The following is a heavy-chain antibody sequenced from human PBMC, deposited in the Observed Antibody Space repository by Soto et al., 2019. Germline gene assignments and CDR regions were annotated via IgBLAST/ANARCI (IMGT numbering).Heavy chain of an antibody. CDR2: ISSSSSYI. D-gene: IGHD2-2*01. J-gene: IGHJ6*02. Sequence: GGSLRLSCAASGFTFSSYSMNWVRQAPGKGLEWVSSISSSSSYIYYAGSVKGRFPISRDNAKNSLYLQMNSLRAEDTAVYYCARVHCSSTSCGMDVWGQGTTVTVSS. CDR1: GFTFSSYS. V-gene: IGHV3-21*01. CDR3: ARVHCSSTSCGMDV.